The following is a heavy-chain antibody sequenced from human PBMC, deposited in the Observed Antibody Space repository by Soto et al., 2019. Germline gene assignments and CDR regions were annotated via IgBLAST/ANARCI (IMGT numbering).Heavy chain of an antibody. CDR3: VRGTPTPGLDI. CDR1: GFAFSGFE. CDR2: ISSGASNM. J-gene: IGHJ6*02. D-gene: IGHD1-1*01. Sequence: PGGSLRLSCAASGFAFSGFEMNWVRQAPGKGLEWVSYISSGASNMYYADSVKGRFTISRDNTRNSLYLNMDSLRVGDTATYYCVRGTPTPGLDIWGRGTTVTVSS. V-gene: IGHV3-48*03.